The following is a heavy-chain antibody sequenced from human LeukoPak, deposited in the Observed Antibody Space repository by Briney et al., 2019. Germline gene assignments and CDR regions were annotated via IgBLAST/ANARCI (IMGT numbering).Heavy chain of an antibody. CDR3: ARVPTDYGDYNGPMEY. V-gene: IGHV1-46*01. Sequence: GSSVKVSCKASGYTFTSYYMHWVRQAPGQGLEWMGIINPSGGSTSYAQKFQGRVTMTRDTSTSTVYMELSSLRSEDTAVYYCARVPTDYGDYNGPMEYWGQGTLVTVSS. J-gene: IGHJ4*02. D-gene: IGHD4-17*01. CDR2: INPSGGST. CDR1: GYTFTSYY.